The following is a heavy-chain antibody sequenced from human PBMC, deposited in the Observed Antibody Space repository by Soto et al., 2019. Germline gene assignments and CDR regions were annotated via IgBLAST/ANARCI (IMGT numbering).Heavy chain of an antibody. V-gene: IGHV1-18*01. J-gene: IGHJ6*02. CDR1: GYTFPSYG. D-gene: IGHD6-13*01. CDR3: ARLLAELDYYGMDV. Sequence: ASVQVSCKDSGYTFPSYGISWVRQALGQGLEWMGWISAYNGNTNYAQKLQGRVTMTTDTSTSTAYMELRSLRSDDTAVYYCARLLAELDYYGMDVWGQGTTVTVSS. CDR2: ISAYNGNT.